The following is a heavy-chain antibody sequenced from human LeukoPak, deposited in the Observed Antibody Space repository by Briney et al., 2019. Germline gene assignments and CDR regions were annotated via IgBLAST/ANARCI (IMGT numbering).Heavy chain of an antibody. CDR2: ISNTSSTI. J-gene: IGHJ6*02. CDR3: ANGMDV. CDR1: GFTFSYYS. Sequence: PGGSLRLSCAASGFTFSYYSMNWVRQAPGKGLEWVSYISNTSSTIYYADSVKGRFTISRDNAQKSLYLQMNSLRDEDTAVYYCANGMDVWGQGTTVTVSS. V-gene: IGHV3-48*02.